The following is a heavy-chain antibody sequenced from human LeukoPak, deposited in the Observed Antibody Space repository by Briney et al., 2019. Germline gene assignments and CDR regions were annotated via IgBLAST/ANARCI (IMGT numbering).Heavy chain of an antibody. CDR2: INPNTGGT. J-gene: IGHJ5*02. CDR3: ARDQGPSGNSFDP. Sequence: GASVKVSCKASGYSFIDYYLHWVRQAPGHGPEWLGRINPNTGGTDYAQTFQGRVTMTRDRSISTASMELSSLRFDDTAVYYCARDQGPSGNSFDPWGQGTLVTVSS. D-gene: IGHD3-10*01. CDR1: GYSFIDYY. V-gene: IGHV1-2*06.